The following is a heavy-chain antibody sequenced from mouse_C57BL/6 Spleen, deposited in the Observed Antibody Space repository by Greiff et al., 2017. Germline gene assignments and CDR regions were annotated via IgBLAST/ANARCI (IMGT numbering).Heavy chain of an antibody. Sequence: QVQLQQPGAELVRPGSSVKLSCKASGYTFTSYWMHWVKQRPIQGLEWIGNIDPSDSDTHYNQKFKDKATLTVDKSSSTAYMQLSSLTSEDSAVYYCARSDYGSSLYAMDYWGQGTSVTVSS. CDR2: IDPSDSDT. V-gene: IGHV1-52*01. D-gene: IGHD1-1*01. CDR3: ARSDYGSSLYAMDY. J-gene: IGHJ4*01. CDR1: GYTFTSYW.